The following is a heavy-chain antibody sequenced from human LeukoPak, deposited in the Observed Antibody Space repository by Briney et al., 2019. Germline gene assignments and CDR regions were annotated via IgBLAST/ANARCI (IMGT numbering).Heavy chain of an antibody. Sequence: GESLKISCKGSGYSFTSYWIAWVRQMPGKGLKWMGSIYPADSDTRYSPSFQGQVTISADKSINTAYLQWSSLKASDTAMYYCATPQVSGWNFDYWGQGTLVT. J-gene: IGHJ4*02. CDR2: IYPADSDT. CDR1: GYSFTSYW. D-gene: IGHD6-19*01. V-gene: IGHV5-51*01. CDR3: ATPQVSGWNFDY.